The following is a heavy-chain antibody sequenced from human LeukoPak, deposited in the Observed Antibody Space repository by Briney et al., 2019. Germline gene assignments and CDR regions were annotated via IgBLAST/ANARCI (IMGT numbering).Heavy chain of an antibody. V-gene: IGHV7-4-1*02. D-gene: IGHD2-15*01. Sequence: ASVKVSCKASGYTFTSYVMNWVRQAPGQGLEWMGWINTNTGNPTYAQGFTGRFVFSLDTSVSTAYLQISSLKAEDTAVYYCARETTSGGSGASDPWGQGTLVTVSS. J-gene: IGHJ5*02. CDR1: GYTFTSYV. CDR2: INTNTGNP. CDR3: ARETTSGGSGASDP.